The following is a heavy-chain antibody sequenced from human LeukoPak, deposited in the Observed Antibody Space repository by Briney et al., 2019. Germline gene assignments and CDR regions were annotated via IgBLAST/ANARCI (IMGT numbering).Heavy chain of an antibody. CDR1: GFTFSSYA. CDR2: ISSSSSTI. CDR3: ARASFQRWLQLGGD. V-gene: IGHV3-48*02. D-gene: IGHD5-24*01. Sequence: GGSLRLSCAASGFTFSSYAMSWVRQAPGKGLEWVSYISSSSSTIYYADSVKGRFTISRDNAKNSLYLQMNSLRDEDTAVYYCARASFQRWLQLGGDWGQGTLVTVSS. J-gene: IGHJ4*02.